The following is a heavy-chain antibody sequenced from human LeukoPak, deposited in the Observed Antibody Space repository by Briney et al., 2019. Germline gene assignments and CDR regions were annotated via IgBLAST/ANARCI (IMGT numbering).Heavy chain of an antibody. CDR3: ARDQRDYCSSTSCYS. CDR1: GGSISSSSYY. Sequence: PSETLSLTCTVSGGSISSSSYYWGWIRQPPGKGLEWIGSIYYSGSTYYNPSLKSRVTISVDTSKNQFSLKLSSVTAADTAVYYCARDQRDYCSSTSCYSWGQGTLVTVSS. CDR2: IYYSGST. V-gene: IGHV4-39*07. J-gene: IGHJ5*02. D-gene: IGHD2-2*01.